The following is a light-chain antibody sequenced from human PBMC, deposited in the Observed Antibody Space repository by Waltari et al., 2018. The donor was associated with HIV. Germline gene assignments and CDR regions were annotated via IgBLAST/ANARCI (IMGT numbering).Light chain of an antibody. V-gene: IGLV1-47*01. CDR2: RNA. J-gene: IGLJ6*01. Sequence: SGMMQPASTSRPLGQRVVPSCSGSRSHVGKHDVSWFQHLPGAAPRLLIYRNARRPSGVPDRFTAAKSGTSASLVISGLRSDDEAEYFCASWDDALSSWLFGGGTKLTVL. CDR3: ASWDDALSSWL. CDR1: RSHVGKHD.